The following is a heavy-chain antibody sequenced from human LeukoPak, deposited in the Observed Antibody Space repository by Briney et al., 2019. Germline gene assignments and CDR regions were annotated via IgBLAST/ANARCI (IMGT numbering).Heavy chain of an antibody. J-gene: IGHJ6*02. D-gene: IGHD1-26*01. Sequence: YPVSVKGRFTISRDNSKNSLYLRMIRLRAEDTAVYYCAKDPKWELLRYYGMDVWGQGTTVTVSS. CDR3: AKDPKWELLRYYGMDV. V-gene: IGHV3-11*01.